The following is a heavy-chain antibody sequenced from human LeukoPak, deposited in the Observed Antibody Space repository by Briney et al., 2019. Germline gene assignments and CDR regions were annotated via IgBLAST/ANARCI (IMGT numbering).Heavy chain of an antibody. CDR3: ARHEAASGFPHWFDP. CDR1: GGSISSSNDY. Sequence: SETLSLTCSVSGGSISSSNDYWGWVRQPPGKGLERIGGIYSDGSTYYIPSLKSRLSISVDTSKNQFSLNLRSVTAADTAVYYCARHEAASGFPHWFDPWGQGTLVTVSS. J-gene: IGHJ5*02. D-gene: IGHD6-13*01. V-gene: IGHV4-39*01. CDR2: IYSDGST.